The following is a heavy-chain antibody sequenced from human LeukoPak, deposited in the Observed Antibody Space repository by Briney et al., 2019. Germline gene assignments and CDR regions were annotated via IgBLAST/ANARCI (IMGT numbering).Heavy chain of an antibody. V-gene: IGHV3-23*01. D-gene: IGHD3-22*01. CDR3: AKDAPYYDSSGYYPFY. Sequence: GGSLRLSCAASGFTFSSYAMSWVRQAPGKGLKWVSTINDNGDGTYYADSVKGRFTISRDNSKNTLYLQMNSLRAEDTAVYYCAKDAPYYDSSGYYPFYWGQGTLVTVSS. J-gene: IGHJ4*02. CDR2: INDNGDGT. CDR1: GFTFSSYA.